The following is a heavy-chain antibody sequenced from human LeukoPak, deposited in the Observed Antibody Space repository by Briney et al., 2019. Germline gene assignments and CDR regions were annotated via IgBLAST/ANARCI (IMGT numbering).Heavy chain of an antibody. CDR1: GYTFTSYD. Sequence: GASVKVSCKASGYTFTSYDINWVRQATGQGLEWMGWMNPNSGNTGYAQKFQGRVTMTRNTSISTAYMELSSLRSEDTAVYYCARELYHSSSRPSPDSEYYMDVWGKGTTVTVSS. CDR3: ARELYHSSSRPSPDSEYYMDV. CDR2: MNPNSGNT. V-gene: IGHV1-8*01. J-gene: IGHJ6*03. D-gene: IGHD6-13*01.